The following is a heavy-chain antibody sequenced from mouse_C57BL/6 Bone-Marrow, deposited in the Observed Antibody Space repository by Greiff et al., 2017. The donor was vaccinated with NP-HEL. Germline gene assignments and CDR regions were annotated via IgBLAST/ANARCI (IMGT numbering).Heavy chain of an antibody. Sequence: VKLMESGPGLVQPSQSLSITCTVSGFSLTSYGVHWVRQSPGKGLEWLGVIWSGGSTDYNAAFISRLSISKDNSKSQVFFKMNSLQADDTAIYYCARKGGLPWYFDVWGTGTTVTVSS. CDR2: IWSGGST. J-gene: IGHJ1*03. CDR3: ARKGGLPWYFDV. CDR1: GFSLTSYG. D-gene: IGHD2-2*01. V-gene: IGHV2-2*01.